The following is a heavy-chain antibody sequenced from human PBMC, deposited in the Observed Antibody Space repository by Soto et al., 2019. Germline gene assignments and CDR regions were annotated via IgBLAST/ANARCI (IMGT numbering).Heavy chain of an antibody. CDR2: ISAYNGNT. V-gene: IGHV1-18*01. Sequence: ASVKVSCKASGYTFTSYGISWVRQAPGQGLEWMGWISAYNGNTNYAQKLQGRVTMTTDTSTSTAYMELRSLRSDDTAVYYCARDRNDFLTGPGNDVFDIWAQGKRVPVS. CDR1: GYTFTSYG. CDR3: ARDRNDFLTGPGNDVFDI. D-gene: IGHD3-9*01. J-gene: IGHJ3*02.